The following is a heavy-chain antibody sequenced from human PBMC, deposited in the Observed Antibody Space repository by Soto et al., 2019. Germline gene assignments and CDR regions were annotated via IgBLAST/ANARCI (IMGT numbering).Heavy chain of an antibody. CDR1: GGSISSYY. V-gene: IGHV4-59*01. CDR3: ARGIGRGLWFGEPWYFDL. Sequence: PSETLSLTCTVSGGSISSYYWSWIRQPPGKGLEWIGYTYYSGSTNYNPSLKSRVTISVDTSKNQFSLKLSSVTAADTAVYYCARGIGRGLWFGEPWYFDLWGRGTLVTVSS. CDR2: TYYSGST. D-gene: IGHD3-10*01. J-gene: IGHJ2*01.